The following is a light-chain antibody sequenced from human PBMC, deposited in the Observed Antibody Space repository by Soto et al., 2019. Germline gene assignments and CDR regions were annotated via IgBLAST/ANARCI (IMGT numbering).Light chain of an antibody. CDR2: WAS. Sequence: DIVMTQSPDSLAVSLGERATINCKSSQSVLYSSNNKNYLAWYQQKPGQPPKLLIYWASTRESGVPDRFSGSGSGTDFTLTISRLQAEDAAVYDCQQFHSTPWTFGQGTKVEIK. V-gene: IGKV4-1*01. CDR1: QSVLYSSNNKNY. CDR3: QQFHSTPWT. J-gene: IGKJ1*01.